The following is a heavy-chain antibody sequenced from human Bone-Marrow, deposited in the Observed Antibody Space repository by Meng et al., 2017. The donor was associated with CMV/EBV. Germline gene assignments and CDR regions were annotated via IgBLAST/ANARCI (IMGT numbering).Heavy chain of an antibody. CDR1: ISSSNW. Sequence: ISSSNWWSWVRQPPGKGLEWIGEIYHSGSTNYNPSLKSRVTISVDKSKNQFSLKLSSVTAADTAVYYCARRTSRGTMIVVVTPFDYWGQGTLVTVSS. J-gene: IGHJ4*01. D-gene: IGHD3-22*01. V-gene: IGHV4-4*02. CDR2: IYHSGST. CDR3: ARRTSRGTMIVVVTPFDY.